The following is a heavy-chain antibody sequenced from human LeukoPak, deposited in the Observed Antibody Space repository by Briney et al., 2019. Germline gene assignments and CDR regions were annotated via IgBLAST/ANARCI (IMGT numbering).Heavy chain of an antibody. Sequence: SVKVSCKAPGGTFSSYAISWVRQAPGQGLEWMGGIIPIFGTANYAQKFQGRVTITADESTSTAYMELSSLRSEDTAVYYCARTFHNYGGNSYWFDPWGQGTLVTVSS. CDR1: GGTFSSYA. CDR3: ARTFHNYGGNSYWFDP. D-gene: IGHD4-23*01. J-gene: IGHJ5*02. CDR2: IIPIFGTA. V-gene: IGHV1-69*13.